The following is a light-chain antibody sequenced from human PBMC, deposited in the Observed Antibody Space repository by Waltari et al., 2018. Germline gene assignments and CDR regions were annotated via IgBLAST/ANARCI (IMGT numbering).Light chain of an antibody. Sequence: QSALTQPRSVSGSPGQSVTISCSGTSHDVGGYNFFSWYQQHPGKAPKLIIYDVSKRPSGVPDRFSGSKSGNTASLTISGLQSEDEADYFCCSYAGSSSLVFGGGSSLTVL. CDR2: DVS. V-gene: IGLV2-11*01. J-gene: IGLJ3*02. CDR1: SHDVGGYNF. CDR3: CSYAGSSSLV.